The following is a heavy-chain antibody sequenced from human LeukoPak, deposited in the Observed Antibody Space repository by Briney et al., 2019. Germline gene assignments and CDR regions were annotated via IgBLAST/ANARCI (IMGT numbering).Heavy chain of an antibody. J-gene: IGHJ4*02. CDR2: ISAYNGNT. CDR1: GYTFTSYG. CDR3: AREALNYDILTGYHWGPYFFDY. V-gene: IGHV1-18*01. Sequence: GASVKVSCKASGYTFTSYGISWVRQAPGQGLEWMGWISAYNGNTNYAQKLQGRVTMTTDTSTSTAYMELRSLRSDDTAVYYCAREALNYDILTGYHWGPYFFDYWGQGTLVTVSS. D-gene: IGHD3-9*01.